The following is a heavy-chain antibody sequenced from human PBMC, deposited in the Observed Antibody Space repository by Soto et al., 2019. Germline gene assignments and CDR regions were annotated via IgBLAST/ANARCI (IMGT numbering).Heavy chain of an antibody. CDR3: ARDRSGYGDYVYWFDY. CDR2: ISAYNGNT. J-gene: IGHJ4*02. V-gene: IGHV1-18*01. Sequence: QVQLVQSGAEVKKPGASVKVSCKASGYTFTSYGISWVRQAPGQGLEWMGWISAYNGNTNYAQKLQGRVTMTTVTSTSTAHMELRSLRSDDTSVYYCARDRSGYGDYVYWFDYWGQGTLVTVSS. CDR1: GYTFTSYG. D-gene: IGHD4-17*01.